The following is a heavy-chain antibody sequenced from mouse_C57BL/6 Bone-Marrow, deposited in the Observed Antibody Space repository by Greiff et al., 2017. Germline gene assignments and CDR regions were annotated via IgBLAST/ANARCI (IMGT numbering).Heavy chain of an antibody. CDR3: TRDTTVVGAMDY. D-gene: IGHD1-1*01. CDR2: IRNKANNHAT. Sequence: EVKLEESGGGLVQPGGSMKLSCAASGFTFSDAWMDWVRQSPEKGLEWVAEIRNKANNHATYYAESVKGRFTISRDDSKSSVYLHMNSLRAEDTGIYYWTRDTTVVGAMDYWGQGTAVTVSS. V-gene: IGHV6-6*01. J-gene: IGHJ4*01. CDR1: GFTFSDAW.